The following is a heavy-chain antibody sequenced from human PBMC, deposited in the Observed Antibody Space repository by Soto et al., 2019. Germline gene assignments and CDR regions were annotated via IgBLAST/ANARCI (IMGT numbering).Heavy chain of an antibody. Sequence: EVQLLESGGGLVQPGGSLSLSCAASGFTFSSYAMSWVRQAPGKGLAWVSGISGVGGSTYYADSVKGRFTISRDNSKDTLYLQMTSLRGEDTAVYYCGKDVARITIFGAWYAVEIWGQGTMVTF. J-gene: IGHJ3*02. D-gene: IGHD3-3*01. V-gene: IGHV3-23*01. CDR2: ISGVGGST. CDR1: GFTFSSYA. CDR3: GKDVARITIFGAWYAVEI.